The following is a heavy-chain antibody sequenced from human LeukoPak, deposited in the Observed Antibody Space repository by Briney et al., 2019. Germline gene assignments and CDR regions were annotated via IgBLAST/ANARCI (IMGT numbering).Heavy chain of an antibody. CDR1: GGSVSSGGYY. D-gene: IGHD1-26*01. CDR3: ASNIVGATSGYFDY. CDR2: IYYSGST. J-gene: IGHJ4*02. V-gene: IGHV4-31*03. Sequence: TLSLTCSVSGGSVSSGGYYWSWIRQHPGKGLEWIGYIYYSGSTYYNPSLKSRVTISVDTSKNQFSLKLSSVTAADTAVYYCASNIVGATSGYFDYWGQGTLVTVSS.